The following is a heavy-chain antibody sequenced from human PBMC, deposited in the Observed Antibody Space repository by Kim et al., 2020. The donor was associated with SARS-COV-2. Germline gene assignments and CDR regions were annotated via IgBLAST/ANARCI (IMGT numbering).Heavy chain of an antibody. Sequence: SETLSLTCAVYGGSFSGYYWSWIRQPPGKGLEWIGEINHSGSTNYNPSLKSRVTISVDTSKNQFSLKLSSVTAADTAVYYCARVTYYYDSSGYLRGPYYFDYRGQGTLVTVSS. CDR3: ARVTYYYDSSGYLRGPYYFDY. CDR2: INHSGST. CDR1: GGSFSGYY. V-gene: IGHV4-34*01. J-gene: IGHJ4*02. D-gene: IGHD3-22*01.